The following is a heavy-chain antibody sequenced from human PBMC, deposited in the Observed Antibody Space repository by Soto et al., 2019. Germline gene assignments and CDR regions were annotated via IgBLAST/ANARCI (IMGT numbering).Heavy chain of an antibody. CDR1: GFTFGDYA. V-gene: IGHV3-49*04. J-gene: IGHJ5*02. Sequence: LRLSCTASGFTFGDYAMSWVRQAPGKGLEWVGFIRSKAYGGTTEYAASVKGRFTISRDDSKSIAYLQMNRLKTEDTAVYYCTSREVDYGGNFDWFDHWGQGTLVTVSS. CDR3: TSREVDYGGNFDWFDH. CDR2: IRSKAYGGTT. D-gene: IGHD4-17*01.